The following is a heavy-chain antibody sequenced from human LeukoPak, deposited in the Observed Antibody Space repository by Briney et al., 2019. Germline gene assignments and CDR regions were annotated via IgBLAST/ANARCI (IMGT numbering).Heavy chain of an antibody. V-gene: IGHV3-48*03. CDR3: ARAVSGGYYSWPDY. J-gene: IGHJ4*02. D-gene: IGHD3-22*01. Sequence: GGSLRLSCAASGFNFSNYEMNWVSQAPGKGLEWVSYISSSGRTMYSADSVKGRYTISRDNAENSLYLQMNSLRAEDTAVYYCARAVSGGYYSWPDYWGQGTLVTVSS. CDR2: ISSSGRTM. CDR1: GFNFSNYE.